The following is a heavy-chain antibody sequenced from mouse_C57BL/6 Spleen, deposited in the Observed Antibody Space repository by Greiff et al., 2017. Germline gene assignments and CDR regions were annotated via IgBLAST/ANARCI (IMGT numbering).Heavy chain of an antibody. Sequence: EVQLQQSGPELVKPGASVKIPCKASGYTFTDYNMDWVKQSHGKSLEWIGDINPNNGGTIYNQKFKGKATLTVDKSSSTAYMELRSLTSEDTAVYYCARWGDRWLGLYYAMDYWGQGTSVTVSS. CDR1: GYTFTDYN. J-gene: IGHJ4*01. CDR2: INPNNGGT. CDR3: ARWGDRWLGLYYAMDY. D-gene: IGHD2-3*01. V-gene: IGHV1-18*01.